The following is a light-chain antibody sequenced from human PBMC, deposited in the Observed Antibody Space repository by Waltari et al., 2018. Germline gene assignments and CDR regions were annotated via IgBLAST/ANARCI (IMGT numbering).Light chain of an antibody. CDR1: SSDVGGYNY. J-gene: IGLJ2*01. CDR2: EVS. CDR3: SSYTSSSTVV. Sequence: QSALTQPASVSGSPGQSITISCTGTSSDVGGYNYVSWYQQHPGKAPKLMSYEVSNRASGVSTRFSGAKSGNTASLTISGLQAEDEADYYCSSYTSSSTVVFGGGTKLTVL. V-gene: IGLV2-14*01.